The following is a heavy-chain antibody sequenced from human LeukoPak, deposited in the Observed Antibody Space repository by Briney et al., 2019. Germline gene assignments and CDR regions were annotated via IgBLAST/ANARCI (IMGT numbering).Heavy chain of an antibody. CDR3: AKRGGSQTKEFDY. CDR1: GGSVSSGSYY. CDR2: ITGSGGTT. Sequence: ETLSLTCTVSGGSVSSGSYYWSWIRQAPGKGLEWVSIITGSGGTTFYADSVKGRFTISRDNSRDTLYLQMTSLRAEDTAVYYCAKRGGSQTKEFDYWGQGTLVTVSS. J-gene: IGHJ4*02. D-gene: IGHD3-10*01. V-gene: IGHV3-23*01.